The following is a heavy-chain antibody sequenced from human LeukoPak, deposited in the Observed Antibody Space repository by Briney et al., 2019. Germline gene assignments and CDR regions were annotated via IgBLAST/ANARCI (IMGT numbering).Heavy chain of an antibody. CDR1: GFALNSQT. J-gene: IGHJ5*02. V-gene: IGHV3-7*01. CDR2: IKEDEIEI. CDR3: ARGGSRHFDP. Sequence: GGSLRLSCAASGFALNSQTMSWVRQAPGKGLEWVASIKEDEIEIHYVDSVKGRFTISRDNAKDSLYLQMNSLRVEDTAVYYCARGGSRHFDPWGQGTLVTVSS. D-gene: IGHD3-10*01.